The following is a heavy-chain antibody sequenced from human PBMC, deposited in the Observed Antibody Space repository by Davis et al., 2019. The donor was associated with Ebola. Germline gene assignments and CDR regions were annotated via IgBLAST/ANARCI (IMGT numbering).Heavy chain of an antibody. D-gene: IGHD4-17*01. Sequence: GESLKISCAASRFTFSDYYMSWIRQAPGKGLEWVSYISSSGSTIYYADSVKGRFTISRDNAKNSLYLQMNSLRAEDTAVYYCARDTVTTNPYYYYYGMDVWGQGTTVTVSS. CDR1: RFTFSDYY. J-gene: IGHJ6*02. CDR3: ARDTVTTNPYYYYYGMDV. CDR2: ISSSGSTI. V-gene: IGHV3-11*01.